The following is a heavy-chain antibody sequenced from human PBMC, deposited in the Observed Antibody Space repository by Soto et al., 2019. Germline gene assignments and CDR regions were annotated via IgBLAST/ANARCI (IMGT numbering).Heavy chain of an antibody. J-gene: IGHJ5*02. V-gene: IGHV4-59*08. Sequence: QVQLQESGPGLVKPSETLSLTCTVSGGSISSYYWSWIRQPPGKGLEWIGYIYYSGSTNYTPSLKSRVTISVDTSKNQFSLNLSSVTAADTAVYYCASTQTIFAGRNWFDPWGQGTLVTVSS. CDR2: IYYSGST. D-gene: IGHD3-3*01. CDR3: ASTQTIFAGRNWFDP. CDR1: GGSISSYY.